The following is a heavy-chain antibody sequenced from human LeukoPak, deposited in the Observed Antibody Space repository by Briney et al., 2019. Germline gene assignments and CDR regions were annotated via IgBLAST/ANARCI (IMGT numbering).Heavy chain of an antibody. V-gene: IGHV3-33*01. CDR1: GFTFSSYG. D-gene: IGHD3-10*01. CDR3: AGDRRGVTMVRGVILGASYYFDY. CDR2: IWYDGSDK. J-gene: IGHJ4*02. Sequence: GGSLRLSCAASGFTFSSYGMHWVRQAPGKGLEWVAVIWYDGSDKYYADSVKGRFTISRDNSKNTLYLQMNSLRVEDTAVYYCAGDRRGVTMVRGVILGASYYFDYWGQGTLVTVSS.